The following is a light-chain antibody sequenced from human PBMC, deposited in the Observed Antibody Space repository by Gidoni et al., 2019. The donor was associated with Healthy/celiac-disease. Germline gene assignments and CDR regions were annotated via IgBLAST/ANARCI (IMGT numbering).Light chain of an antibody. J-gene: IGKJ1*01. CDR2: AAS. CDR1: QSISSY. Sequence: DIQMTQSPSSLSASVGYRVTITCRASQSISSYLNWYQQKPGKAPKLLIYAASSLQSGVPSRFSGSGSGTDFTLTISSLQPEDFATYYCQQSYSTFQTFGQXTKVEIK. CDR3: QQSYSTFQT. V-gene: IGKV1-39*01.